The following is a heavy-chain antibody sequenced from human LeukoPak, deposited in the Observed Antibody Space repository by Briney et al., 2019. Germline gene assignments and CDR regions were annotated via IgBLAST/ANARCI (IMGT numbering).Heavy chain of an antibody. CDR3: AREGIYFDS. D-gene: IGHD3-10*01. V-gene: IGHV3-30*09. J-gene: IGHJ4*02. CDR1: RVTFNNYA. CDR2: VSDDGYTK. Sequence: VRSLRLSCAASRVTFNNYALHWVRQAPGKGLEWLAAVSDDGYTKYYVDSVKGRFAISRDNSNNTLYLQMNSLRPDDTAVYYCAREGIYFDSWGQGSLVTVSS.